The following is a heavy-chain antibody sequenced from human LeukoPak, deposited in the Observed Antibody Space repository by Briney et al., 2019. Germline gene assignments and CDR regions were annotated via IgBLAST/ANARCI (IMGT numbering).Heavy chain of an antibody. Sequence: NPSETLSLTCTVSGGSISSYYWSWIRQPPGKGLEWIGYIYYSGSTNYNSSLKSRVTISVDTSKNQFSLKLSSVTAADTAVYYCARQRIHWFDPWGQGTLVTVSS. CDR3: ARQRIHWFDP. J-gene: IGHJ5*02. CDR2: IYYSGST. V-gene: IGHV4-59*08. CDR1: GGSISSYY.